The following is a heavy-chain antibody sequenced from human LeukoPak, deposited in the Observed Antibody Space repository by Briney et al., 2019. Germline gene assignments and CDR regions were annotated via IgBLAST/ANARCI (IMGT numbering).Heavy chain of an antibody. CDR2: IIPIFGTA. J-gene: IGHJ4*02. Sequence: SVNVSCKASGGTFSSYAISWVRQAPGQGLEWMGGIIPIFGTANYAQKFQGRVTVTADESTSTAYMELSSLRSEDTAVYYCARVLWATGGPFDYWGQGTLVTVSS. V-gene: IGHV1-69*13. CDR1: GGTFSSYA. CDR3: ARVLWATGGPFDY. D-gene: IGHD5-24*01.